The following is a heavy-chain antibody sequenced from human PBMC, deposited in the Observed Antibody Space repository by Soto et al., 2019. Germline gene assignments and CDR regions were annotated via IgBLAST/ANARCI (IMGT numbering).Heavy chain of an antibody. V-gene: IGHV1-69*13. CDR1: GGTFSSYA. D-gene: IGHD2-21*02. CDR2: IIPIFGTA. CDR3: AYYCGGDCYAKYFQH. J-gene: IGHJ1*01. Sequence: ASVKVSCKASGGTFSSYAISWVRQAPGQGLEWMGGIIPIFGTANYAQKFQGRVTITADESTSTAYMELSSLRSEDTAVYYRAYYCGGDCYAKYFQHWGQGTLVTVSS.